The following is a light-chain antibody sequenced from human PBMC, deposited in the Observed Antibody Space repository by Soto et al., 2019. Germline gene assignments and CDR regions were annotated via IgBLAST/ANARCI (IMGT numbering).Light chain of an antibody. CDR1: QSVLYRSSNKHH. V-gene: IGKV4-1*01. CDR2: WAS. J-gene: IGKJ1*01. CDR3: QQYHSFPST. Sequence: DIVMTQSPDSLPVSLGERATISCKSSQSVLYRSSNKHHLSWYQQKPGQPPKLLIYWASIRESGVPDRFSGSGSGTDYTLTISSLQAEDVAVYYCQQYHSFPSTFGQGTKVEIK.